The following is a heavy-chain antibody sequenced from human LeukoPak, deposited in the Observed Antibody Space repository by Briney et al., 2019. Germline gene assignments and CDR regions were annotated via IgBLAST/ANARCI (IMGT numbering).Heavy chain of an antibody. CDR2: IKQDGSEK. CDR3: SRSLDY. V-gene: IGHV3-7*01. Sequence: GGSLRLSCAASGFPFSGYWMDWVRQAPGKGMEWVANIKQDGSEKYYAASVRGRFTIFRDNAKNSLYLQMNILRAEDTAVYYCSRSLDYLGQGALVTVSS. CDR1: GFPFSGYW. J-gene: IGHJ4*02.